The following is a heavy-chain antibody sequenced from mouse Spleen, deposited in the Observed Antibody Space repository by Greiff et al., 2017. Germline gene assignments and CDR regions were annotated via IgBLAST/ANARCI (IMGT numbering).Heavy chain of an antibody. J-gene: IGHJ3*01. CDR3: ARQGITTGGTWFAY. CDR1: GFTFSSYA. D-gene: IGHD2-4*01. Sequence: EVMLVESGGGLVKPGGSLKLSCAASGFTFSSYAMSWVRQTPEKRLEWVATISSGGSYTYYPDSVKGRFTISRDNAKNTLYLQMSSLRSEDTAMYYCARQGITTGGTWFAYWGQGTLVTVSA. CDR2: ISSGGSYT. V-gene: IGHV5-9-1*01.